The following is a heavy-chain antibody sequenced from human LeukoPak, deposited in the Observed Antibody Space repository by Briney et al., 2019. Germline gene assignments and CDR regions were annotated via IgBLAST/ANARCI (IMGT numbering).Heavy chain of an antibody. CDR1: GFTFSSSG. CDR2: ISYDGSNK. D-gene: IGHD2/OR15-2a*01. V-gene: IGHV3-30*18. CDR3: AKRLINSRAFDI. Sequence: PGGSLRLSCAASGFTFSSSGMHWVRQAPGKGLEWVAIISYDGSNKYYADSVKGRFTISRDNSKNTLYLQMNSLRAEDTAVYYCAKRLINSRAFDIWGQGTMVSVSS. J-gene: IGHJ3*02.